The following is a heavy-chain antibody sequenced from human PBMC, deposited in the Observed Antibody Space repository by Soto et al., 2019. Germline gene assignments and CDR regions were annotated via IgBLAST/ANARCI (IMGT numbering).Heavy chain of an antibody. CDR3: ARDRYDFWSGYFPPGVGYYYYGMDV. CDR1: GGSLSSYY. CDR2: IYYSGST. V-gene: IGHV4-59*01. D-gene: IGHD3-3*01. J-gene: IGHJ6*02. Sequence: PSETLSLTCTVSGGSLSSYYWSWIRQPPGKGLEWIGYIYYSGSTNYNPSLKSRVTISVDTSKNQFSLKLSSVTAADTAVYYCARDRYDFWSGYFPPGVGYYYYGMDVWAQGTTVTVSS.